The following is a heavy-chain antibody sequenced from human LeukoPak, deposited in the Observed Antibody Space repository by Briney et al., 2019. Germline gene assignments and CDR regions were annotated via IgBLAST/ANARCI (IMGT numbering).Heavy chain of an antibody. Sequence: GASVKVSCKASGYTFTSYDINWVRQATGQGLEWMGWMNPNSGNTGYAQKFQGRVTMTRNTSISTAYMELSSLRSEDTAVYYCARGVPGDRGWLLDYYYNYYMDVWGKGTTVTVSS. CDR1: GYTFTSYD. J-gene: IGHJ6*03. CDR3: ARGVPGDRGWLLDYYYNYYMDV. V-gene: IGHV1-8*01. CDR2: MNPNSGNT. D-gene: IGHD3-22*01.